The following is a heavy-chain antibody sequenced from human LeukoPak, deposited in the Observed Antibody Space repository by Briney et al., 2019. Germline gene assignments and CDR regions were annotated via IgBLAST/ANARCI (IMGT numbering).Heavy chain of an antibody. CDR2: IYNTGST. D-gene: IGHD6-13*01. CDR1: GASISSESYY. CDR3: ARVLAVNPDWFDP. V-gene: IGHV4-61*02. Sequence: PSETLSLTCTVSGASISSESYYWTWIRQPAGKGLEWIGRIYNTGSTKYNPSLKSRVTLSIDTSKNQFSLKLNSVTAADTAVYYCARVLAVNPDWFDPWGQGTLVTVSS. J-gene: IGHJ5*02.